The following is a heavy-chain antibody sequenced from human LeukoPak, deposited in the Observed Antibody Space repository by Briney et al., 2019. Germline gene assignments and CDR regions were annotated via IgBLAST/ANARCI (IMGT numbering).Heavy chain of an antibody. J-gene: IGHJ4*02. V-gene: IGHV3-30*18. CDR2: MSNDGSNK. Sequence: GRSLRLSCAASGFTFSSYGMHWVRQAPGKGLEWVAVMSNDGSNKYYADSVKGRFTISRDNSKNTLYLQMNSLRAEDTAIYYCVKSGIAAAGQRGYFDYWGQGTLVTVSS. CDR3: VKSGIAAAGQRGYFDY. CDR1: GFTFSSYG. D-gene: IGHD6-13*01.